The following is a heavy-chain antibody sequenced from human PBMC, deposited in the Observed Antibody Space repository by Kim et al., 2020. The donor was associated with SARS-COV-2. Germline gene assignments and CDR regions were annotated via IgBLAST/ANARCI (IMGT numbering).Heavy chain of an antibody. CDR1: GYTFTSYG. Sequence: ASVKVSCKASGYTFTSYGISWVRQAPGQGLEWMGWISAYNGNTNYAQKLQGRVTMTTDTSTSTAYMELRSLRSDDTAVYYCARDSVSKVLLWFGELFYGMDVWGQGTTVTVSS. J-gene: IGHJ6*02. CDR2: ISAYNGNT. D-gene: IGHD3-10*01. CDR3: ARDSVSKVLLWFGELFYGMDV. V-gene: IGHV1-18*01.